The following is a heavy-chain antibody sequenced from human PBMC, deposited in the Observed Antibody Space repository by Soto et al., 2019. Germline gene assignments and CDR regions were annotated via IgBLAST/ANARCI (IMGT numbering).Heavy chain of an antibody. CDR2: ISYDGSNK. CDR3: AKGPGEEALKGGLDY. J-gene: IGHJ4*02. CDR1: GFTFSSYA. V-gene: IGHV3-30-3*01. Sequence: QVQLVESGGGVVQPGRSLRLSCAASGFTFSSYAMHWVRQAPGKGLEWVAVISYDGSNKYYADSVKGRFTISRDNSKNTLYLQMNSLRAEDTAVYYCAKGPGEEALKGGLDYWGQGTLVTVSS. D-gene: IGHD3-10*01.